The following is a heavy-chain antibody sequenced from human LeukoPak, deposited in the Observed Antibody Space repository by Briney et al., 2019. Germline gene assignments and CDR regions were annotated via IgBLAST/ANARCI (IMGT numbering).Heavy chain of an antibody. D-gene: IGHD2-15*01. V-gene: IGHV1-8*01. Sequence: ASVKVSCKASLYTLTRYDINWVRQATGQGLEWVGCMNPNSGNTDYARKFHGRVTKTRNTSKSTAYMELSSLRSEDTAVYYCARGVYGCANDYWGQGTLVTVSS. CDR2: MNPNSGNT. CDR1: LYTLTRYD. CDR3: ARGVYGCANDY. J-gene: IGHJ4*02.